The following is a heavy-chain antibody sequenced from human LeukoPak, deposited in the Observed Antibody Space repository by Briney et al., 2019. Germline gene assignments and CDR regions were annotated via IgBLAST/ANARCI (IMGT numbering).Heavy chain of an antibody. D-gene: IGHD2-8*01. V-gene: IGHV3-23*01. Sequence: GGSLRLSCAASGLTFSSHWMHWVRQAPGKGLEWVSGISGSGASTYSADFVKGRFTISRDTSKNTLYLQLNSLRAEDTAVYYCAKGGVSYTYYFDCWGQGTLVTVSS. CDR1: GLTFSSHW. J-gene: IGHJ4*02. CDR2: ISGSGAST. CDR3: AKGGVSYTYYFDC.